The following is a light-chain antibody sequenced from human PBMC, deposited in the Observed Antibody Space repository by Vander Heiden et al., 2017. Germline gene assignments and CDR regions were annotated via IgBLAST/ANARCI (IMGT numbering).Light chain of an antibody. CDR2: EVS. CDR3: SSYAGSNNFGV. J-gene: IGLJ1*01. CDR1: SSDVGGYNY. V-gene: IGLV2-8*01. Sequence: SASGSPGQSVTISCTGTSSDVGGYNYGSWYQQHAGKAPKLMIYEVSKRPSGVPDRFSGSKSGNTASLTVSGLQAEDEADYYCSSYAGSNNFGVFGTGTKVTVL.